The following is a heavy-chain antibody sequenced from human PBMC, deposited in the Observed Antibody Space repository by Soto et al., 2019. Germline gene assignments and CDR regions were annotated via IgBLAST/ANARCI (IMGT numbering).Heavy chain of an antibody. D-gene: IGHD3-16*02. CDR3: AREPSITFGGVIVDDAFDI. Sequence: GGSLRLSCAGSGFTFSSYWMSWVRQAPGKGLEWVANIKQDGSEKYYVDSVKGRFTISRDNAKNSLYLQMNSLRAEDTAVYYCAREPSITFGGVIVDDAFDIWGQGTMVTVSS. J-gene: IGHJ3*02. CDR2: IKQDGSEK. V-gene: IGHV3-7*01. CDR1: GFTFSSYW.